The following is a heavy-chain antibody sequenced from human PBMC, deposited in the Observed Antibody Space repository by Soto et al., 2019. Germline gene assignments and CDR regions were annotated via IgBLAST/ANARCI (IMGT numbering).Heavy chain of an antibody. J-gene: IGHJ6*02. CDR1: GGSISSSSYY. V-gene: IGHV4-39*01. Sequence: NPSETLSLTCTVSGGSISSSSYYWGWIRQPPGKGLEWIGSIYYSGSTYYNPSLKSRVTISVDTSKNQFSLKLSSVTAADTAVYYCARRPIDSLDYYGMDVWGQGTTVTVSS. CDR2: IYYSGST. D-gene: IGHD3-22*01. CDR3: ARRPIDSLDYYGMDV.